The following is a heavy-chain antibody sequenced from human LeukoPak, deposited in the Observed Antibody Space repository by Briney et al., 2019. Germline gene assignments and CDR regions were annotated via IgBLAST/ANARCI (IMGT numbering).Heavy chain of an antibody. CDR1: GFTFSSYW. D-gene: IGHD3-22*01. V-gene: IGHV3-74*01. CDR2: INDDGSST. Sequence: GGSLRLSCTASGFTFSSYWMHWVSQRPGKGLVWVSRINDDGSSTGYADFAEGRFTISRDNAKNTLYLQISGLRAEDTALYYCTRGGFYYDSSGYFPHFFDSWGQGTLVTVSS. CDR3: TRGGFYYDSSGYFPHFFDS. J-gene: IGHJ4*02.